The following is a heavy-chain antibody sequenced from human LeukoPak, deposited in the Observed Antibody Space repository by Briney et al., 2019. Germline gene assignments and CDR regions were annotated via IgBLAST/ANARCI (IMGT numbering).Heavy chain of an antibody. Sequence: GGSLRLSCAASGFTFSSYSMNWVRQAPGKGLEWVSSISSSSSYIYYADSVKGRFTISRDNAKNSLYLQMNSLRAEDTAVYYCARDRPDFGVVIPLDYWGQGTLVTVSS. J-gene: IGHJ4*02. CDR2: ISSSSSYI. CDR3: ARDRPDFGVVIPLDY. V-gene: IGHV3-21*01. CDR1: GFTFSSYS. D-gene: IGHD3-3*01.